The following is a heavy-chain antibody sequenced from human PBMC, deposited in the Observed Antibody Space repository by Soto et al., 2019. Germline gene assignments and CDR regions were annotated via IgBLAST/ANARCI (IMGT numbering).Heavy chain of an antibody. CDR3: ARSISVAMDF. D-gene: IGHD6-19*01. V-gene: IGHV4-39*01. CDR1: GGSISSSSYH. Sequence: QLQLQESGPGLVKPSETLSLTCTVSGGSISSSSYHWGWIRQPPGKGLEGIGSIYYSGTTYYNPSLKCRVTISLDTSKNQFSLKLSSVTAADTAVYYCARSISVAMDFWGPGTLVTVSS. CDR2: IYYSGTT. J-gene: IGHJ4*02.